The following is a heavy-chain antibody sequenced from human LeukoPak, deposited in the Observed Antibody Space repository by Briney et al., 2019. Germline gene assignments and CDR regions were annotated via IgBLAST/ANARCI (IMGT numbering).Heavy chain of an antibody. Sequence: ASVKVSCKASGYSFTSYYLHWVRQAPGQGLEWMGIINPSSGNTTYTQKIQGRVTMTRDTSTSTVYMELSSLRSEDTAVYYCARGSGSSAYFDDWGRGTLVTVSS. CDR3: ARGSGSSAYFDD. D-gene: IGHD3-22*01. V-gene: IGHV1-46*01. CDR2: INPSSGNT. J-gene: IGHJ4*02. CDR1: GYSFTSYY.